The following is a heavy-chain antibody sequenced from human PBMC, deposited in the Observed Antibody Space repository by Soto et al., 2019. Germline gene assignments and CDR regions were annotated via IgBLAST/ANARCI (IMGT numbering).Heavy chain of an antibody. Sequence: EVQLLESGGGLVQPGGSLRLSCTASGFSLSTSGVTWVRQATGKGMEWVSGVSGGSGTTHYADSVKGRFTITTDNSENTAYLQMNSLRVEDTAVYYCAKWNGYGDPWGQGTLVTVS. D-gene: IGHD1-1*01. CDR2: VSGGSGTT. V-gene: IGHV3-23*01. J-gene: IGHJ5*02. CDR1: GFSLSTSG. CDR3: AKWNGYGDP.